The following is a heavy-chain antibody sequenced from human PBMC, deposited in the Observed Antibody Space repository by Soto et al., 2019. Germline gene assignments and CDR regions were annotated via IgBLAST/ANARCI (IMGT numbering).Heavy chain of an antibody. V-gene: IGHV3-15*01. CDR3: TTDNYGDYGFDP. J-gene: IGHJ5*02. CDR2: IKSKTDGGTT. Sequence: EVQLVESGGGLVKPGGSLRLSCAASGFTFSTAWMSWVRQAPGKGLEWVGGIKSKTDGGTTDYAAPVKGRFTISRDDSKNTLYLQMNSLKTEDTAVYYCTTDNYGDYGFDPWGQGTLVTVSS. CDR1: GFTFSTAW. D-gene: IGHD4-17*01.